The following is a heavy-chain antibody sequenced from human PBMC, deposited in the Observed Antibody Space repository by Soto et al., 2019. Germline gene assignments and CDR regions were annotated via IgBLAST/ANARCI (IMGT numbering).Heavy chain of an antibody. V-gene: IGHV1-69*12. Sequence: QVQLVQSGAEVKKPGSSVKVSCKASGGTFGSYAISWVRQAPGQGLEWMGGIIPIFGTANYAQKFQGRVTITADESTSTAYMELSSLRSEDTAVYYCARADIVLVPAALYYYYGMDVWGQGTTVTVSS. CDR1: GGTFGSYA. CDR2: IIPIFGTA. D-gene: IGHD2-2*01. CDR3: ARADIVLVPAALYYYYGMDV. J-gene: IGHJ6*02.